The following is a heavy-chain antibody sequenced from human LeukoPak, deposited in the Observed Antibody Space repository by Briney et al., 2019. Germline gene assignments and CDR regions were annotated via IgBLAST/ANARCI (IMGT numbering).Heavy chain of an antibody. CDR2: ISAYNGNT. V-gene: IGHV1-18*01. J-gene: IGHJ5*02. Sequence: ASVKVSCKASGYTFTSYGTSWVRQAPGRGLEWMGWISAYNGNTNYAQKLQGRVTVTTDTSTSTAYMELRSLRSDDTAVYYCARDLDGDYSTNWFDPWGQGTLVTVSS. CDR1: GYTFTSYG. CDR3: ARDLDGDYSTNWFDP. D-gene: IGHD4-11*01.